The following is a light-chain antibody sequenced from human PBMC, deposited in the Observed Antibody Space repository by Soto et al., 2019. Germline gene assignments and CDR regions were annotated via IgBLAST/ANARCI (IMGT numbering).Light chain of an antibody. CDR3: QQYNKRSCT. J-gene: IGKJ4*01. CDR1: QSVCST. CDR2: GAS. Sequence: EIVMTQSPSTLSVSLGDRATLSCRASQSVCSTLAWYQQKPGQAPKLLIYGASTRATGIPARFSGSGSGTEFTLTISSLQSEDFATYYCQQYNKRSCTFGEGTKVEIK. V-gene: IGKV3-15*01.